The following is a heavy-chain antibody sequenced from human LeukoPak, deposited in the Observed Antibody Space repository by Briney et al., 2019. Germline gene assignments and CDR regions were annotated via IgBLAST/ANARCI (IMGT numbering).Heavy chain of an antibody. Sequence: ASVKVSCKASGYTFTDYYIHWVRQAPGQGLEWMGWINPNSGATNYAQKFQGRVTMTRDTSISAAYMDLSRLRSDDTAVFYCAKVGAEKKAFMRDHAAYYFDYWGQGTLVTVSS. CDR2: INPNSGAT. CDR3: AKVGAEKKAFMRDHAAYYFDY. CDR1: GYTFTDYY. V-gene: IGHV1-2*02. D-gene: IGHD3-16*01. J-gene: IGHJ4*02.